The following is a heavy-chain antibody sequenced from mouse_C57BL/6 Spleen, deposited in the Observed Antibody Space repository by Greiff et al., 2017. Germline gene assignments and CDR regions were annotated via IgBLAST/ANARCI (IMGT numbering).Heavy chain of an antibody. D-gene: IGHD1-1*01. J-gene: IGHJ3*01. CDR2: IYPGDGDT. CDR1: GYAFSSHW. CDR3: ARSGGSSYDWGAY. Sequence: QVQLMESGAELVQPGASVKISCKASGYAFSSHWMNWVKQRPGKGLEWIGQIYPGDGDTNYHGTFKGKATLTADKSSRTAYMQLSSLTSEDCAVNIWARSGGSSYDWGAYWGQGTLVTVSA. V-gene: IGHV1-80*01.